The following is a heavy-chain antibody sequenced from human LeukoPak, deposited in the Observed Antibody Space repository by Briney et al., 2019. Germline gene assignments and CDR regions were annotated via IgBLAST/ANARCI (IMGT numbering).Heavy chain of an antibody. CDR2: INPSGGRT. J-gene: IGHJ5*02. Sequence: AASVKVSCKASGYTFTSYYMHWVRQAPGQGLEWMGIINPSGGRTSYAQKFQGRVTMTRDTSTNTVYMELSSLRSEDTAVYYCARGPDFWSGHPNWFDPWGQGTLVTVSS. CDR3: ARGPDFWSGHPNWFDP. V-gene: IGHV1-46*01. D-gene: IGHD3-3*01. CDR1: GYTFTSYY.